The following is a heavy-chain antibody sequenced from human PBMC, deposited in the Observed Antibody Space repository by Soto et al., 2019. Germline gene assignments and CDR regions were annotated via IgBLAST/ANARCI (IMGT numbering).Heavy chain of an antibody. Sequence: SFRTSVWGSIDYIILCVRQGQKTGLEWMGWINPNSGETKFAQTFQGRVTMTRDTSTSTAYLELNRLRSDDTAMYYCARDRPFLRAGLAWGMDVWGQATSVTLSS. J-gene: IGHJ6*02. CDR1: VWGSIDYI. CDR2: INPNSGET. CDR3: ARDRPFLRAGLAWGMDV. D-gene: IGHD7-27*01. V-gene: IGHV1-2*02.